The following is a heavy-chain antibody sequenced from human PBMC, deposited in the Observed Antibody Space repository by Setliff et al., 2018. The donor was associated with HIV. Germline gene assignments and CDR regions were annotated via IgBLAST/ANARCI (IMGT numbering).Heavy chain of an antibody. CDR2: IHITGNT. V-gene: IGHV4-4*08. CDR1: GGSISTYF. J-gene: IGHJ4*02. CDR3: ARDRRDDYYLTAYFDS. Sequence: PSETLSLTCTVSGGSISTYFWSWVRQTPGKGLEWIGHIHITGNTDYNPSLKSRVTISLDTARNQFSLELTSVTATDTAVYYCARDRRDDYYLTAYFDSLGQGTVVTVSS. D-gene: IGHD1-26*01.